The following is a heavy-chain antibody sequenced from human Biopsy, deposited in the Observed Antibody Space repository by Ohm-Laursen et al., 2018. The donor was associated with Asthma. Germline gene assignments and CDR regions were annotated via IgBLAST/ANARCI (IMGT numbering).Heavy chain of an antibody. Sequence: SLRLSCAASRFTYEMHWVRQAPGKGLEWVAVISYDGSSIYYADSVKGRFTISRDNSKSTLSLQMNSLRAEDTAVYYCAKARIHHFYDSSGYYQHDWGQGTLVTVSS. D-gene: IGHD3-22*01. CDR1: RFTYE. CDR3: AKARIHHFYDSSGYYQHD. CDR2: ISYDGSSI. J-gene: IGHJ4*02. V-gene: IGHV3-30-3*01.